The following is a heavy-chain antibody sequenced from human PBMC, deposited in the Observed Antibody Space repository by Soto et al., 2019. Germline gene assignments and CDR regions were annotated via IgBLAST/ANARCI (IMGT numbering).Heavy chain of an antibody. V-gene: IGHV1-3*01. CDR3: ARSHYYDSSVGMDV. Sequence: ASVKVSCKASGYTFTSYAMHWVRQAPGQRLEWMGWINAGNGNTKYSQKFQGRVTITRDTSARTAYMELRSLRSDDTAVYYCARSHYYDSSVGMDVWGQGTTVTVSS. CDR2: INAGNGNT. D-gene: IGHD3-22*01. J-gene: IGHJ6*02. CDR1: GYTFTSYA.